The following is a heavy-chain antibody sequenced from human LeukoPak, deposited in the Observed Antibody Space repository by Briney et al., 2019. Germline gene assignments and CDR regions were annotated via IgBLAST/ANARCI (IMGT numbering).Heavy chain of an antibody. D-gene: IGHD3-16*01. CDR1: GFSFTSYW. CDR3: AKDPLGGSMDV. J-gene: IGHJ6*03. V-gene: IGHV3-74*01. Sequence: PGGSLRLSCAASGFSFTSYWVHWVRQAPGKGLVWVSRSNADGSGTSYADSVKGRFTISRDNSKNTLYLQMNSLRAEDTAVYYCAKDPLGGSMDVWGKGTTVTVSS. CDR2: SNADGSGT.